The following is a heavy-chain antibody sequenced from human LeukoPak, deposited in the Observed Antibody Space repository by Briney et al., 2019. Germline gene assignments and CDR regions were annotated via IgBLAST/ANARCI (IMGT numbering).Heavy chain of an antibody. V-gene: IGHV4-39*07. D-gene: IGHD5-12*01. J-gene: IGHJ4*02. CDR1: GGSISSSSYY. Sequence: SETLSLTCTVSGGSISSSSYYWGWIRQPPVKGLQWIGSMYSSGSTYYKSSLKSRVTISVDTSKNQFSLKLRSVTAADTAVYYCARSGSGYLRYYFDYWGQGTLVTVSS. CDR3: ARSGSGYLRYYFDY. CDR2: MYSSGST.